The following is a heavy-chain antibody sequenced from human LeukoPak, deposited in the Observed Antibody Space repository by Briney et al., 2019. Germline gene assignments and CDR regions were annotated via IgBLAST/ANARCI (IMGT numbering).Heavy chain of an antibody. J-gene: IGHJ6*02. D-gene: IGHD2-8*01. CDR3: ARHSTYCTNDVCYMADV. CDR2: IDPSDSYT. V-gene: IGHV5-10-1*01. CDR1: GYSFTSYW. Sequence: GEFLKISCKGSGYSFTSYWIGWVRQMPGKGLEWMGRIDPSDSYTNYSPSFQGHVTISADKSISTAYLQWSSLKASDTAMYYCARHSTYCTNDVCYMADVWGQGTTVTVSS.